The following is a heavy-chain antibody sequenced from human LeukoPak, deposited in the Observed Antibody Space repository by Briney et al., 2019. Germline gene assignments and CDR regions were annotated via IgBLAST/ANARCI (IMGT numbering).Heavy chain of an antibody. CDR3: ASENYYGSGVWSYYFDY. CDR2: MYYSGRT. J-gene: IGHJ4*02. V-gene: IGHV4-39*01. CDR1: GGSISNSSHY. Sequence: SETLSLTCTVSGGSISNSSHYWGWIRQPPGKGLEWIGSMYYSGRTYYNPSLKSRVTISVDTSKNQFSLKLSSVTAADTAVYYCASENYYGSGVWSYYFDYWGQGTLVTVSS. D-gene: IGHD3-10*01.